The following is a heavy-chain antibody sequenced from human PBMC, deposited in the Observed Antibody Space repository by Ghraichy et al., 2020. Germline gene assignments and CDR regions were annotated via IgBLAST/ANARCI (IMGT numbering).Heavy chain of an antibody. V-gene: IGHV4-59*11. J-gene: IGHJ6*02. CDR2: IHYSGST. Sequence: SQTLSLTCTVSGYSIISHYWSWIRQSPGKRLEWIGYIHYSGSTKYNPSLKSRVTIAVDMSKNQVTLDLSGVTSADTAVYYCARDAPLDYSTSSNGMYVWGQGITVTVS. CDR3: ARDAPLDYSTSSNGMYV. D-gene: IGHD6-6*01. CDR1: GYSIISHY.